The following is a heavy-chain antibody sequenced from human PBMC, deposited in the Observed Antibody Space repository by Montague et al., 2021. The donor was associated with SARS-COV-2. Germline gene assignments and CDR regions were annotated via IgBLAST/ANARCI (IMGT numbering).Heavy chain of an antibody. CDR2: VD. Sequence: SETLSLTCTVSGGSFPNYYWSWIRQSPGKGLEWIGEVDQSRVTISEDISKNQFSVNLATATSANTGIFTCAPGKRDFPIVLLGASTHTYFDSWGQGTPVTVSS. V-gene: IGHV4-34*01. J-gene: IGHJ4*01. CDR3: APGKRDFPIVLLGASTHTYFDS. D-gene: IGHD1-26*01. CDR1: GGSFPNYY.